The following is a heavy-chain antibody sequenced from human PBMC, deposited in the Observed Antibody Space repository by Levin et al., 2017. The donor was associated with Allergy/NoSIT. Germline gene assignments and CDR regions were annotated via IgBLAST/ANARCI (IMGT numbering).Heavy chain of an antibody. J-gene: IGHJ4*02. CDR1: GFTFSSYA. CDR2: ISGSGGST. V-gene: IGHV3-23*01. Sequence: PGGSLRLSCAASGFTFSSYAMSWVRQAPGKGLEWVSAISGSGGSTYYADSVKGRFTISRDNSKNTLYLQMNSLRAEDTAVYYCAKDPKIGGTTKPRHYFDYWGQGTLVTVSS. CDR3: AKDPKIGGTTKPRHYFDY. D-gene: IGHD1-7*01.